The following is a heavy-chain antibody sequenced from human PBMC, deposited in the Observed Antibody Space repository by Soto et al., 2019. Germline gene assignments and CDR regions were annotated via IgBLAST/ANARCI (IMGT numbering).Heavy chain of an antibody. CDR2: ISGSGGST. J-gene: IGHJ3*02. D-gene: IGHD5-12*01. V-gene: IGHV3-23*01. CDR1: GFTFSSYA. Sequence: GGSLRLSCAASGFTFSSYAMSWFRQAPGKGLEWVSAISGSGGSTYYADSVKGRFTISRDNSKNTLYLQMNSLRAEDTAVYYCAKDLRGYSGYDGAFDIWGQGTMVTVS. CDR3: AKDLRGYSGYDGAFDI.